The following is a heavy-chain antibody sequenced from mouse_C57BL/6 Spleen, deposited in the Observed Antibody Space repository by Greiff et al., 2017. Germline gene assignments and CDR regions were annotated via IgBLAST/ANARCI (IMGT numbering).Heavy chain of an antibody. Sequence: EVQLQQSGAELVRPGASVKLSCTASGYDIKDDYMHWVKQRPGRGLEWIGWIDPENGDTEYNAKFKGKATMTADTSSNTAYLQLSSLTSEDTAVYYCARGLTEGYWGQGTTLTVSS. D-gene: IGHD3-1*01. CDR2: IDPENGDT. CDR3: ARGLTEGY. V-gene: IGHV14-4*01. CDR1: GYDIKDDY. J-gene: IGHJ2*01.